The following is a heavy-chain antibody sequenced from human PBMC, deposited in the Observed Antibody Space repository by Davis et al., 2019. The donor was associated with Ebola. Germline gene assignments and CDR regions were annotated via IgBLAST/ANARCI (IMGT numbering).Heavy chain of an antibody. V-gene: IGHV1-69*13. Sequence: AASVKVSCKASGGTFRSYAISWVRQAPGQGLEWMGGIIPIFGPANYAQKFQGRVTITADESTSTAYMELSSLRSEDTAVYYCARDHEAVTLYYYGMDVWGQGTTVTVSS. CDR2: IIPIFGPA. D-gene: IGHD4-17*01. CDR1: GGTFRSYA. CDR3: ARDHEAVTLYYYGMDV. J-gene: IGHJ6*02.